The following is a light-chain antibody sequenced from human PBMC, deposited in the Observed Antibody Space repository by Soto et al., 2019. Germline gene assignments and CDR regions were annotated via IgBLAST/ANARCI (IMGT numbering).Light chain of an antibody. CDR1: QSVTSN. CDR2: GAS. J-gene: IGKJ1*01. CDR3: QQYNNWLT. Sequence: EIVMTQTPATLPVSPGERATLSCRASQSVTSNLAWYQQKPGQAPRLLIYGASTRATGIPARFSGSGSGTEFTLTISSLQSEDFAVYYCQQYNNWLTFGQGTKVEIK. V-gene: IGKV3-15*01.